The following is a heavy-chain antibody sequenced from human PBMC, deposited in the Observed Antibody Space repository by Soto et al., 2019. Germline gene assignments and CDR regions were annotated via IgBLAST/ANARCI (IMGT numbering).Heavy chain of an antibody. D-gene: IGHD6-19*01. CDR1: GFSLSDARMG. Sequence: QVTLKESGPVLVKPTETLTLTCTVSGFSLSDARMGVSWIRQPPGKALEWLAHIFSSDEKSFITSLKSRVTISKDTSRSQVVLTVTDVDPVDTATYYCAHHMKDDSGWYILCYWGQGTLVTVSS. CDR2: IFSSDEK. J-gene: IGHJ4*02. V-gene: IGHV2-26*01. CDR3: AHHMKDDSGWYILCY.